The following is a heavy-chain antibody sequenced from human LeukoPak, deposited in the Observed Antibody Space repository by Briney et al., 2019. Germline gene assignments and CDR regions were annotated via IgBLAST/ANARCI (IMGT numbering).Heavy chain of an antibody. CDR2: IYYSEGP. J-gene: IGHJ6*03. V-gene: IGHV4-39*01. Sequence: SETLSLTCTVSGGSIRSNGYYWGWIRQPPGKGLEWIGTIYYSEGPYYNPSLKSRVTISVDTSKNQFSLKLSSVTAADTAVYYCARHRYYYYYMDVWGKGTTVTVSS. CDR1: GGSIRSNGYY. CDR3: ARHRYYYYYMDV.